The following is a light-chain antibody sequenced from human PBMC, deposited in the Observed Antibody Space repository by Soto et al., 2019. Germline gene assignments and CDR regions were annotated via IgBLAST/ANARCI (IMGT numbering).Light chain of an antibody. CDR3: NSYRSTSARYV. CDR2: DVS. CDR1: NIDVGGYNY. Sequence: QSALTQPASVSGSPGQSITISCTGTNIDVGGYNYVSWYQQHPGKAPRLIISDVSNRPSGVSNRFAGSKSGNTPSLTISGLQAEDEADYYCNSYRSTSARYVFGTGTKLTVL. V-gene: IGLV2-14*01. J-gene: IGLJ1*01.